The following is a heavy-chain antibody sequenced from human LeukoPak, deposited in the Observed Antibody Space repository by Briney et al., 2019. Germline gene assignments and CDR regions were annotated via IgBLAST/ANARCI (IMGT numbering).Heavy chain of an antibody. J-gene: IGHJ3*01. CDR1: GYTFTAYS. D-gene: IGHD2-15*01. CDR3: ARPAGYYRFDAF. Sequence: ASVKLSCNSSGYTFTAYSMFGVRQAPGQGREWVGGHTPKSGDINYVQKFQGRVTMTRDTSINKAYMEVSKLRSDDTAVYYCARPAGYYRFDAF. CDR2: HTPKSGDI. V-gene: IGHV1-2*02.